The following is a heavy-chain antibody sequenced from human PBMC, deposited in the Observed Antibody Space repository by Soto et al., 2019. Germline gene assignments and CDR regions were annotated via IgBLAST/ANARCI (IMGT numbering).Heavy chain of an antibody. Sequence: EVQLLESGGGLVQPGGSLRLSCAVSGFSFSTYGETWVRQAPGKGLEWVSGVSGGSGTTHYADSVKGRFTITGDTSKNTVYLQMNSLRVEDTAVYYCAKWNGYGDHWGQGTLVTVSS. CDR2: VSGGSGTT. J-gene: IGHJ4*02. V-gene: IGHV3-23*01. CDR1: GFSFSTYG. D-gene: IGHD1-1*01. CDR3: AKWNGYGDH.